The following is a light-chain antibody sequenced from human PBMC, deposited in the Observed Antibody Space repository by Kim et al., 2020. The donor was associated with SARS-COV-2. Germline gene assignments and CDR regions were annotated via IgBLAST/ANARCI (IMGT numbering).Light chain of an antibody. CDR1: SSDVGSYNI. J-gene: IGLJ3*02. Sequence: GQSITISCTGTSSDVGSYNIVSWYQQHPGKAPKLMIYEVSKRPSGISNRFSGSKSGNTASLTISGLQAEDEANYYCCSYAGSSTWVFGGGTKLTVL. CDR2: EVS. CDR3: CSYAGSSTWV. V-gene: IGLV2-23*02.